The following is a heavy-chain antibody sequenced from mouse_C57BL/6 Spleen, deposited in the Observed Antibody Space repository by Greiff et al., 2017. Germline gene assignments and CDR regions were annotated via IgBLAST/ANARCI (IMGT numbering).Heavy chain of an antibody. J-gene: IGHJ4*01. V-gene: IGHV5-17*01. Sequence: EVQGVESGGGLVKPGGSLKLSCAASGFTFSDYGMHRVRQAPEKGLEWVAYISSGSSTIYYADTVKGRFTISRDNAKNTLFLQMTSLRSEDTAMYYCATPYDGYYAYYAMDYWGQGTSVTVSS. CDR2: ISSGSSTI. CDR3: ATPYDGYYAYYAMDY. D-gene: IGHD2-3*01. CDR1: GFTFSDYG.